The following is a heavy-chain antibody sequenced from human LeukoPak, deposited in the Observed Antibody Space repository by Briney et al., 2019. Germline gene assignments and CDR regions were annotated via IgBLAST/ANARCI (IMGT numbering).Heavy chain of an antibody. CDR1: GYTLTELS. CDR3: ATGGDWNDYAFDI. V-gene: IGHV1-24*01. J-gene: IGHJ3*02. Sequence: ATVKVSCKVSGYTLTELSMHWVRQAPGKGLEWMGGFDPEDGETIYAQKFQGRVTMTEDTSTDTAYMELSSLRSEDTAVYYCATGGDWNDYAFDIWGQGTMVTVSS. CDR2: FDPEDGET. D-gene: IGHD1-1*01.